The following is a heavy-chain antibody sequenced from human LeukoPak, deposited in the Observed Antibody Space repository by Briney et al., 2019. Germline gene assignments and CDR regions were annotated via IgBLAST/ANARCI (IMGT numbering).Heavy chain of an antibody. CDR1: GFTFSDYY. V-gene: IGHV3-11*04. CDR3: ARGITARPPYYFDY. J-gene: IGHJ4*02. CDR2: ISNSGSTI. D-gene: IGHD3-10*01. Sequence: GGSLRLSCAASGFTFSDYYMNWIRQAPGKGLEWVSYISNSGSTIYYADSVKGRFTISRDNAKNSVYLQMNSLRAEDTAVYYCARGITARPPYYFDYWGQGTLVTVSS.